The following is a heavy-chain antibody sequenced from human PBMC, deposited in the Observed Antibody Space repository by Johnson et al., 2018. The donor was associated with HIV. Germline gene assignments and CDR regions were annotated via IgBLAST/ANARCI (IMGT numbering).Heavy chain of an antibody. V-gene: IGHV3-30-3*01. CDR3: ARGHGGPNPYDVFDI. D-gene: IGHD4-23*01. Sequence: VYLVESGGGLVKPGGSLRLSCAASGFTFSSYAMHWVRQAPGTGLAWVAVISYDGSNKYYADSVKGRFTISRDNSKNTLYLQMNSLRPEDTAVYFCARGHGGPNPYDVFDIWGQGTMVTVSS. CDR1: GFTFSSYA. CDR2: ISYDGSNK. J-gene: IGHJ3*02.